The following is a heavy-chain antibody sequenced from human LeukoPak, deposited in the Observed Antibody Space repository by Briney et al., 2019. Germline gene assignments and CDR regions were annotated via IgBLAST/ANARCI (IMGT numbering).Heavy chain of an antibody. Sequence: SETLTLTCTVYGGSNSSSSYYWGWIRQPPGKGLEWIGSIYYSGSTYYNPSLKSRVTISVDTSKNQFSLKLSSVTAADTAVYYCARHEVKAAWFGHSVGWFDPWGQGTLVTVSS. CDR2: IYYSGST. V-gene: IGHV4-39*01. D-gene: IGHD3-10*01. CDR1: GGSNSSSSYY. CDR3: ARHEVKAAWFGHSVGWFDP. J-gene: IGHJ5*02.